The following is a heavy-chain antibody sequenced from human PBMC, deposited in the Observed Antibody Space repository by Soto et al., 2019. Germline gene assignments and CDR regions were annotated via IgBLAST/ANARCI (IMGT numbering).Heavy chain of an antibody. V-gene: IGHV1-69*02. CDR3: ARNLVRGVMSGFDY. CDR2: IIPILGIA. D-gene: IGHD3-10*01. Sequence: GASVKVSCKASGGTFSCYTISWVRQAPGQGLEWMGRIIPILGIANYAQKFQGRVTITADKSTSTAYMELSSLRSEDTAVYYCARNLVRGVMSGFDYWGQGTLVTSPQ. CDR1: GGTFSCYT. J-gene: IGHJ4*02.